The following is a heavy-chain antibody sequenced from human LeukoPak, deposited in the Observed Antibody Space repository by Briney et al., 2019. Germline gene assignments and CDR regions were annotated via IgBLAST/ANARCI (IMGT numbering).Heavy chain of an antibody. CDR2: MNPNSGNT. Sequence: ASVKVSCKASGYTFTGYYMHWVRQATGQGLERMGWMNPNSGNTGYAQKFQGRVTITRNTSISTAYMELSSLRSEDTAVYYCARVRVPYSGSLFGFKAYYYYYYMDVWGKGTTVTVSS. CDR1: GYTFTGYY. D-gene: IGHD6-6*01. J-gene: IGHJ6*03. V-gene: IGHV1-8*03. CDR3: ARVRVPYSGSLFGFKAYYYYYYMDV.